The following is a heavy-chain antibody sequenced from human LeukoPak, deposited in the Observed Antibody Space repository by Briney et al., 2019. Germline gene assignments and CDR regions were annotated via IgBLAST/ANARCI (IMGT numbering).Heavy chain of an antibody. CDR3: ARDLGDYVLYYFDH. D-gene: IGHD4-17*01. V-gene: IGHV3-20*04. CDR2: INWNGGST. J-gene: IGHJ4*02. Sequence: GGSLRLSCAASGFTFDDYGMSWVRQAPGKGLEWVSGINWNGGSTGYADSVKGRFTISRDNAKNSLYLQMNSLRAEDTAVYYCARDLGDYVLYYFDHWGQGTLVTVSS. CDR1: GFTFDDYG.